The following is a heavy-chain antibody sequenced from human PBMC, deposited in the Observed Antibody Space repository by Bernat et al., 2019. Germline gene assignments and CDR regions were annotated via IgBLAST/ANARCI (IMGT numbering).Heavy chain of an antibody. Sequence: EVQLLESGGGLVQPGGSLRVSCATSGFIFSNYAMSWVRQAPWKGLEWVSAISGSGGSTYYADSVKGRFTISRDNSKNTLFLQMNSLRDEDTAVYYCAKDGSLVAGDYDYFDYWGQGTLVTVSS. D-gene: IGHD4-17*01. CDR2: ISGSGGST. J-gene: IGHJ4*02. CDR1: GFIFSNYA. CDR3: AKDGSLVAGDYDYFDY. V-gene: IGHV3-23*01.